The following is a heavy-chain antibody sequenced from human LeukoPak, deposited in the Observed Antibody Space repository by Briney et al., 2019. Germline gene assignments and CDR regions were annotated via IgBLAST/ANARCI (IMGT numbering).Heavy chain of an antibody. D-gene: IGHD2-2*01. CDR2: ISGSGGST. CDR1: GFTFSSYA. J-gene: IGHJ4*02. V-gene: IGHV3-23*01. CDR3: AKVLIIVVVPAATRAFDY. Sequence: GGSLRLSCAASGFTFSSYAMSWVRQAPGKGLEWVSAISGSGGSTYYADSVKGRFTISRDNSKNPLYLQMNSLRAEDTAVYYCAKVLIIVVVPAATRAFDYWGQGTLVTVSS.